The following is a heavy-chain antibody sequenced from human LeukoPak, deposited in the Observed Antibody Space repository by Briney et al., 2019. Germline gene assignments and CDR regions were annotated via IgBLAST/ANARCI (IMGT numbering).Heavy chain of an antibody. CDR3: ARDPWYYYGSGSYYP. CDR1: GGSISNYY. D-gene: IGHD3-10*01. V-gene: IGHV4-4*07. J-gene: IGHJ5*02. CDR2: IYTSGTT. Sequence: SETLSLTCTVSGGSISNYYWSWIRQPAGKGLEWIGRIYTSGTTHYNPSLKSRVTMSVDTSKNQFSLNLSSVTAADTAVYYCARDPWYYYGSGSYYPWGQGTLVTVSS.